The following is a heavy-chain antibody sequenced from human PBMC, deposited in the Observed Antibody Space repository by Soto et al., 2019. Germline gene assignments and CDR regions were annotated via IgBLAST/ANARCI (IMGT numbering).Heavy chain of an antibody. CDR1: GGTFSTYT. D-gene: IGHD4-4*01. CDR2: IIPIIGII. J-gene: IGHJ5*02. V-gene: IGHV1-69*08. CDR3: AGDPDSHYNDSHASSYP. Sequence: QVQLVQSGAEVKKPGSSVKVSCKASGGTFSTYTITWVRQAPGQGLEWMGRIIPIIGIINYAQKFQGRVTISADKFTGTAYMELNGLRSDETAVYYCAGDPDSHYNDSHASSYPWGQGTLVTVSS.